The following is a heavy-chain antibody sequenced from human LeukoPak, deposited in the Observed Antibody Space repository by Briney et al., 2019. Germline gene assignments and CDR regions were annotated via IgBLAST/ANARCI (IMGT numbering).Heavy chain of an antibody. V-gene: IGHV3-21*01. CDR3: ARPMRGFAFDI. Sequence: SGGSLRLSCAASRFTFSSYSMNWVRQAPGKGLEWVSSISSSSSYIYYADSVKGRFTISRDNAKNSLYLQMNSPRAEDTAVYYCARPMRGFAFDIWGQGTMVTVSS. D-gene: IGHD3-16*01. CDR1: RFTFSSYS. J-gene: IGHJ3*02. CDR2: ISSSSSYI.